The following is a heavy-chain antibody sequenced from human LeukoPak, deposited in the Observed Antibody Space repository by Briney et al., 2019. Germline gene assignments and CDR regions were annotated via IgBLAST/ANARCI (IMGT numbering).Heavy chain of an antibody. CDR3: AKGPPRLGWYSSNYFDY. V-gene: IGHV3-30*18. CDR2: ISYDGSNK. J-gene: IGHJ4*02. CDR1: GFTFSSYG. D-gene: IGHD6-19*01. Sequence: GRSLRLSCAASGFTFSSYGMHWVRQAPGKGLEWVAVISYDGSNKYYADSVKGRFTISRDNSKNTLYLQMNSLRAEDTAVYYCAKGPPRLGWYSSNYFDYWGQGTLVTVSS.